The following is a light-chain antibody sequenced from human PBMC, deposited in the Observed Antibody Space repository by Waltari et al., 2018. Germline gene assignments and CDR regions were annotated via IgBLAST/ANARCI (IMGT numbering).Light chain of an antibody. CDR2: GAS. J-gene: IGKJ1*01. Sequence: EIVLTQSPGPLSLSPGERATLPCRASQSVSSSYLAWYQPKPGQAPMLLIYGASSRATGSPDRFSGSGSGTDFTLTISRLEPDDFAVYYCQQYGSSPWTFGQGTKVEIK. CDR3: QQYGSSPWT. V-gene: IGKV3-20*01. CDR1: QSVSSSY.